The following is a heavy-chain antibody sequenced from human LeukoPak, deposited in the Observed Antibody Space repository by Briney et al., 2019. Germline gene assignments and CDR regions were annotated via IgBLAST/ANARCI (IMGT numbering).Heavy chain of an antibody. CDR1: GFTFSNAW. CDR3: ARHRGTFGGVVNY. CDR2: INWNGGST. D-gene: IGHD3-16*01. V-gene: IGHV3-20*04. Sequence: GGSLRLSCAASGFTFSNAWMSWVRQAPGKGLEWVSGINWNGGSTGYADSVKGRFTISRDNAKNSLYLQMNSLRAEDMALYYCARHRGTFGGVVNYWGQGTLVTVS. J-gene: IGHJ4*02.